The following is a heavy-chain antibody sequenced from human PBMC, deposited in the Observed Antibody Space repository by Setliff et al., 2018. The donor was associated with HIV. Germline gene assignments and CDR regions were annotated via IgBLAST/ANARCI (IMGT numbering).Heavy chain of an antibody. J-gene: IGHJ4*02. D-gene: IGHD6-19*01. V-gene: IGHV3-23*01. CDR1: GFTFSSYA. Sequence: GSLRLSCAASGFTFSSYAMSWVRQAPGKGLEWVSTISGSGASTYYADSVKGRFAISRDNSKNTLYLQMNSLRAEDTAVYYCAKYRGWPRDFDYWGQGTLVTVSS. CDR2: ISGSGAST. CDR3: AKYRGWPRDFDY.